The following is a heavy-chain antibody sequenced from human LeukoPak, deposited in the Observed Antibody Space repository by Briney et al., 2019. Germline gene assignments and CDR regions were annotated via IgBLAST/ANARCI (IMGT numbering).Heavy chain of an antibody. CDR1: GGTFISYA. V-gene: IGHV1-69*13. CDR3: AIDRGGIVGATTVDYYYYGVDV. D-gene: IGHD1-26*01. CDR2: IIPIFGTA. J-gene: IGHJ6*02. Sequence: SVKVSCKASGGTFISYAISWVRQAPGQGLEWMGGIIPIFGTANYAQKFQGRVTITADESTSTAYMELSSLRSEDTAVYYCAIDRGGIVGATTVDYYYYGVDVWGQGTTVTVSS.